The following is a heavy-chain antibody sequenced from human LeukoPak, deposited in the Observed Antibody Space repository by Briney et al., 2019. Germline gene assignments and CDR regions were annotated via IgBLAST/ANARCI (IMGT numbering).Heavy chain of an antibody. CDR3: ANLPSIAARRGDFDY. D-gene: IGHD6-6*01. J-gene: IGHJ4*02. CDR1: GFTFSSYG. Sequence: GGSLRLSCAASGFTFSSYGMHWVRQAPGKGLEWVAVISYDGSNKYYADSVKGRFTISRDNSKNTLYLQMNSLRAEDTAVYYCANLPSIAARRGDFDYWGQGTLVTVSS. CDR2: ISYDGSNK. V-gene: IGHV3-30*18.